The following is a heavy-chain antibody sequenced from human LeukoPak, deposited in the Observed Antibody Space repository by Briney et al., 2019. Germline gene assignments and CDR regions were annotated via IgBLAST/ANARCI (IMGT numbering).Heavy chain of an antibody. D-gene: IGHD3-10*01. CDR3: ARDGWFGELSNYYYYMDV. V-gene: IGHV4-38-2*02. J-gene: IGHJ6*03. CDR1: GYSISSGYY. CDR2: LFHSGNT. Sequence: SETLSLTCSVSGYSISSGYYWGWIRQPPGKGLEWIASLFHSGNTYYNPSLKSRVTISIDTSKNQFSLKLSSVTATDTAVYYCARDGWFGELSNYYYYMDVWGKGTTVTISS.